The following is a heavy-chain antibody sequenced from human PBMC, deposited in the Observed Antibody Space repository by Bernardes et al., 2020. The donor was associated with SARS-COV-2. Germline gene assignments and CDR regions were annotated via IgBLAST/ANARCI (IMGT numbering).Heavy chain of an antibody. CDR1: GFTFSDSA. V-gene: IGHV3-73*01. CDR2: IRGEGNNYAT. Sequence: GGSLRLSCAGSGFTFSDSAMHWVRQASGKGLEWVGRIRGEGNNYATAYDASLKGRFTISRDNAENSVYLEMNSLRVEDTAVYYCARDGSGWSRDYWGQGILVTVSS. J-gene: IGHJ4*02. CDR3: ARDGSGWSRDY. D-gene: IGHD6-19*01.